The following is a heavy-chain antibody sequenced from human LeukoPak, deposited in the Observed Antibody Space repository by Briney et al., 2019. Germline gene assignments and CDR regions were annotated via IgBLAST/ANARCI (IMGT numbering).Heavy chain of an antibody. CDR3: ARDKGLTAYGSGSYYNGGFWFDP. Sequence: ASVKVSRKASGYTFTGYYMHWVRQAPGQGLEWMGWINPNSGGTNYAQKFQGRVTMTRDTSISTAYMELSRLRSDDTAVYYCARDKGLTAYGSGSYYNGGFWFDPWGQGTLVTVSS. CDR2: INPNSGGT. CDR1: GYTFTGYY. V-gene: IGHV1-2*02. D-gene: IGHD3-10*01. J-gene: IGHJ5*02.